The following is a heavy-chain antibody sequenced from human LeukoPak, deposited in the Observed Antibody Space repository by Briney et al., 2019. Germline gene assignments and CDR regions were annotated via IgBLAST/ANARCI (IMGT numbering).Heavy chain of an antibody. CDR2: LSYDGTNK. Sequence: PGGSLRLSCAVSGFTFGDYGMHWVRQAPGKGLEWLAVLSYDGTNKYYADSVKGRFTISRDNSENTLYLQMNSLSAEDTAIYYCAKDLAYYDSSGDYYPAFDIWGQGTMVTVSS. CDR1: GFTFGDYG. D-gene: IGHD3-22*01. V-gene: IGHV3-30*18. CDR3: AKDLAYYDSSGDYYPAFDI. J-gene: IGHJ3*02.